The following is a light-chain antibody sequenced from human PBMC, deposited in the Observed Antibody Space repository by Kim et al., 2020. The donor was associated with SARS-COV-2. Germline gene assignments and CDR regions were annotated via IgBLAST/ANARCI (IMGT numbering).Light chain of an antibody. J-gene: IGLJ3*02. Sequence: SVKLTCTLSSGHGSYAIAWHQQQPEKGPRYLMKLNSDGSHSKGDGIPDRFSGSSSGAERYLTISSLQSEDEADYYCQTWGTGIPWVFGGGTQLTVL. CDR2: LNSDGSH. CDR1: SGHGSYA. V-gene: IGLV4-69*01. CDR3: QTWGTGIPWV.